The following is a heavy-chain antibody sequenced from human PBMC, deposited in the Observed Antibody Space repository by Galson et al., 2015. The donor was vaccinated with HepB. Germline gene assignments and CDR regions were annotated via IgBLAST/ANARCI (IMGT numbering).Heavy chain of an antibody. Sequence: SLRLSCAASGFTFSSYAMSWVRQAPGKGLEWVSAISGSGGSTHYADSVKGRFTISRDDSKDTLYLQMSSLRAEDTAVYYCAKYLDSARSVAGSIIFDYWGQGTLVTVSS. J-gene: IGHJ4*02. D-gene: IGHD6-19*01. CDR1: GFTFSSYA. CDR3: AKYLDSARSVAGSIIFDY. V-gene: IGHV3-23*01. CDR2: ISGSGGST.